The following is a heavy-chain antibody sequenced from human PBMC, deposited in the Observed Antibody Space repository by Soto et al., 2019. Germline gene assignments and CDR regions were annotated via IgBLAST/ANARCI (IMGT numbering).Heavy chain of an antibody. J-gene: IGHJ4*02. D-gene: IGHD2-2*01. V-gene: IGHV3-23*01. CDR3: AKDLGYCSSTSCYFDY. CDR1: GFTFSSYA. Sequence: GGSLRFSCAASGFTFSSYAMSWVRQAPGKGLEWVSAISGSGGSTYYADSVKGRFTISRDNSKNTLYLQMNSLRAEDTAVYYCAKDLGYCSSTSCYFDYWGQGTLVTVSS. CDR2: ISGSGGST.